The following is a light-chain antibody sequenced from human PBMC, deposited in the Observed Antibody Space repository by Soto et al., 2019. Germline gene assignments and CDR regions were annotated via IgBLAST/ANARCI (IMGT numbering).Light chain of an antibody. V-gene: IGLV2-23*02. CDR2: EVT. CDR1: SSDVGSYNL. Sequence: QSALTQPASVSGSPGQSITISCTGTSSDVGSYNLVSWYQQHPGKAPKLMIYEVTKRPSGVSNRFSGSKSGNTASLTISGLQAEDEADYYCDSYAGRSTSVFGTGTKATV. CDR3: DSYAGRSTSV. J-gene: IGLJ1*01.